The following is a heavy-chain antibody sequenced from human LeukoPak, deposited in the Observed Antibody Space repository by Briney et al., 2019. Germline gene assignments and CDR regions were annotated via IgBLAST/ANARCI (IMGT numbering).Heavy chain of an antibody. V-gene: IGHV4-34*01. D-gene: IGHD6-13*01. CDR1: GRSFSGYY. CDR2: INHSGST. J-gene: IGHJ4*02. Sequence: SETLYLTCGVYGRSFSGYYWNWIRQSPGKGLEWIGEINHSGSTNYNPSLKSRVTMSVDTSQKQFSLRLTSVTAADTAVYYCARGRYLTTLGGAAAGFLDYWGQGTLVTVSS. CDR3: ARGRYLTTLGGAAAGFLDY.